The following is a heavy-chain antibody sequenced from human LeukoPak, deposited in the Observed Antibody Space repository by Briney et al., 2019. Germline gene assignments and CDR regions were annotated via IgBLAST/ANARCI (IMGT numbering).Heavy chain of an antibody. CDR1: GFTFSSYA. V-gene: IGHV3-23*01. CDR3: AKDHIYNSSWYSSNYYYYYMDV. Sequence: GGSLRLSCAASGFTFSSYAMSWVRQAPGKGLEWVSAISGSGGSTYYADSVKGRFTISRDNSKNTLYLQMNSLRAEDTAVYYCAKDHIYNSSWYSSNYYYYYMDVWGKGTTVTVSS. J-gene: IGHJ6*03. D-gene: IGHD6-13*01. CDR2: ISGSGGST.